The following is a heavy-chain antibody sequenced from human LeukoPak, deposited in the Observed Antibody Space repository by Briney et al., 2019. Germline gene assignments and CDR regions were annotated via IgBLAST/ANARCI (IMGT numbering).Heavy chain of an antibody. Sequence: SETLSLTCTVSGGSISSYYWSWIRQPPGKGLEWIGYISYSGSTNYNPSLKSRLTISLDTSKRQFSLNLNSVTVADTALYYCARDYGGGWYQIDYWGHGTLVAVSS. CDR1: GGSISSYY. J-gene: IGHJ4*01. D-gene: IGHD6-13*01. CDR3: ARDYGGGWYQIDY. V-gene: IGHV4-59*12. CDR2: ISYSGST.